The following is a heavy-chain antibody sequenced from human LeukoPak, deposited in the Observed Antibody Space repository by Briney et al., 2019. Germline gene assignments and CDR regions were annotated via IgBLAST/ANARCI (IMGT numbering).Heavy chain of an antibody. Sequence: SETLSLTCTVSGGSITSYYWSWIRQPPGKGLEWIGYIYYSGSTNYNPSLKSRVTISVDTSKNQFSLKLSSVTAADTAVYYCARDGQWLATDYWGQGTLVTVSS. CDR2: IYYSGST. V-gene: IGHV4-59*01. CDR1: GGSITSYY. CDR3: ARDGQWLATDY. D-gene: IGHD6-19*01. J-gene: IGHJ4*02.